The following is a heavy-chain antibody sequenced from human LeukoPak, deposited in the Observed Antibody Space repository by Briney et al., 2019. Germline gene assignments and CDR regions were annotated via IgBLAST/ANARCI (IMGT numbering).Heavy chain of an antibody. V-gene: IGHV3-21*01. CDR3: ARDSGDGYNSVDY. Sequence: PGGSLRLSCAASGFTFSSYSMNWVRQAPGKGLEWVSSISSSSSYIYYADSVKGRFTISRDNAKNSLYLQMNSLRAEDTAVYYCARDSGDGYNSVDYWGQGTPVTVSS. CDR2: ISSSSSYI. CDR1: GFTFSSYS. D-gene: IGHD5-24*01. J-gene: IGHJ4*02.